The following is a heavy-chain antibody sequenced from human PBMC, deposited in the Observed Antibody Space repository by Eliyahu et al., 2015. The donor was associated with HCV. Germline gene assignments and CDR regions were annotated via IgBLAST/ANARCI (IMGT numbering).Heavy chain of an antibody. CDR3: ARQGPRYSGSYGDY. D-gene: IGHD1-26*01. V-gene: IGHV4-39*01. CDR1: GGSXXSSSXY. J-gene: IGHJ4*02. CDR2: IYYSGST. Sequence: QLQLQESGPGLVKPSETLSLTCTVSGGSXXSSSXYXGWIRQPPGKGLEWIGSIYYSGSTYYNPSLKSRVTISVDTSKNQFSLKLSSVTAADTAVYYCARQGPRYSGSYGDYWGQGTLVTVSS.